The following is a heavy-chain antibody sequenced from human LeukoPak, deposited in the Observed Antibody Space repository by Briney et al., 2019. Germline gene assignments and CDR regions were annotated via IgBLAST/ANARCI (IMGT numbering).Heavy chain of an antibody. Sequence: GGSLRLSCAASGITFSSHAMSWVRQAPGKGLEWVSVISGSGGSTYYADSVKGQFTISRDNSKNTLYLQMNSLRAEDTAVYYCANKKSSAYYYAAFDYWGQGTLVTVSS. D-gene: IGHD3-22*01. V-gene: IGHV3-23*01. CDR3: ANKKSSAYYYAAFDY. CDR1: GITFSSHA. CDR2: ISGSGGST. J-gene: IGHJ4*02.